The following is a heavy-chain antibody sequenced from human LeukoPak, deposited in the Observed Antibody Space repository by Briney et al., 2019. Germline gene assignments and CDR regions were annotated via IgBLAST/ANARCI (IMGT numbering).Heavy chain of an antibody. J-gene: IGHJ4*02. CDR1: GFTFSNYW. CDR2: INSDGSST. V-gene: IGHV3-74*01. CDR3: ARAGDFSFKD. Sequence: GGSLRLSCAASGFTFSNYWMHWVRQAPGKGLVWVSRINSDGSSTGYADSVKGRFTISRDNAENSLYLQMNSLRAEDTAVYYCARAGDFSFKDWGQGTLVTVSS. D-gene: IGHD3-3*01.